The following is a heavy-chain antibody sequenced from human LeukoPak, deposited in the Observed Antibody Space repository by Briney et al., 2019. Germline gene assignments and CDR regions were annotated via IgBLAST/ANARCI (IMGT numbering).Heavy chain of an antibody. CDR3: ARDATIDY. V-gene: IGHV3-21*01. CDR2: ISSSSSYI. D-gene: IGHD5-24*01. CDR1: GFTFSSYS. J-gene: IGHJ4*02. Sequence: GGSLRLSCAASGFTFSSYSMNWVRQAPGKGLEWVSSISSSSSYIYHADSVKGRFTISRDNAKNSLYLQMNSLRAEDTAVYYCARDATIDYWGQGTLVTVSS.